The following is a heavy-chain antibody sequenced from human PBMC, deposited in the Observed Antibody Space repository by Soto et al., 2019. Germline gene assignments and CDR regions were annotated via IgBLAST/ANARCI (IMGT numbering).Heavy chain of an antibody. CDR3: AKDIGSCGGDCFSISGFDY. V-gene: IGHV5-51*01. Sequence: PGESLKISCKGSGYSFTSYWIGWVRQMPGKGLEWMGIIYPGDSDTRYSPSFQGQVTISADKSISTAYLRWSSLRAEDTAVYYCAKDIGSCGGDCFSISGFDYWGQGTLVTVSS. CDR2: IYPGDSDT. D-gene: IGHD2-21*02. CDR1: GYSFTSYW. J-gene: IGHJ4*02.